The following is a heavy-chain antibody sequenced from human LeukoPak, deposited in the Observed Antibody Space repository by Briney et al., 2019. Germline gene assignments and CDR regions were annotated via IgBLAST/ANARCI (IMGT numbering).Heavy chain of an antibody. J-gene: IGHJ4*02. CDR3: VGGGGWLPDF. CDR2: IKGDGTET. Sequence: GGSLRLSCAASGFIFSTHWMNWVRQAPGKGLEWVAIIKGDGTETLYADSVKSRFTISRDNTKSSLYLQINSLRAEDTAVYYCVGGGGWLPDFWGQGVLATVSS. CDR1: GFIFSTHW. D-gene: IGHD6-19*01. V-gene: IGHV3-7*01.